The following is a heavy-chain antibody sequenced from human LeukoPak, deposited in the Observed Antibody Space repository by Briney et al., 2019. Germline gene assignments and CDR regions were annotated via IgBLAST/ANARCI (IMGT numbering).Heavy chain of an antibody. J-gene: IGHJ4*02. D-gene: IGHD1-26*01. CDR2: IYHSWST. CDR1: SGSMSSYY. CDR3: ARGFRGASFDY. Sequence: SETLSLTCSVCSGSMSSYYWRWLPQSPGKGREGIGYIYHSWSTDYNSSLKSRVTISQDTSKKQFSLKVSSVTAADTAVYYCARGFRGASFDYWGQGTLVTVSS. V-gene: IGHV4-59*01.